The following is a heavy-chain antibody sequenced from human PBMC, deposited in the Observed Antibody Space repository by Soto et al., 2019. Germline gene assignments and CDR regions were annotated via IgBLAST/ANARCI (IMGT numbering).Heavy chain of an antibody. CDR1: ADTFTSYY. CDR3: ARLRYFDWLTGGEPNWFDP. J-gene: IGHJ5*02. CDR2: IIPIFGTA. D-gene: IGHD3-9*01. V-gene: IGHV1-69*13. Sequence: GASVKVSCKAPADTFTSYYIHWVRQAPGQGLEWMGGIIPIFGTANYAQKFQGRVTITADESTSTAYMELSSLRSEDTAVYYCARLRYFDWLTGGEPNWFDPWGQGTLVTVSS.